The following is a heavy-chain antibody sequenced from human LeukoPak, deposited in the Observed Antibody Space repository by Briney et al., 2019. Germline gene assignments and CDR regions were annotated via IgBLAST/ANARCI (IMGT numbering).Heavy chain of an antibody. J-gene: IGHJ6*02. CDR3: ATRHYYYYGMDV. V-gene: IGHV4-34*01. CDR1: GGSFSSYY. CDR2: INHSGST. Sequence: SETLSLTCAVYGGSFSSYYWTWIRQPPGKGLEWIGGINHSGSTNYNPSLKSRVTISVDTSKNQFSLKLSSVTAADTAVYYCATRHYYYYGMDVWGQGTTVTVSS.